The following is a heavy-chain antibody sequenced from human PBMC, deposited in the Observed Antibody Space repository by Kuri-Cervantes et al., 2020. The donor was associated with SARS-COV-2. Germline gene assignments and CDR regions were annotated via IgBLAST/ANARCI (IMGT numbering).Heavy chain of an antibody. CDR2: IIPVLGTT. CDR1: GGTFSTDG. CDR3: ARGAPIVVVPAAKGDDAFDI. J-gene: IGHJ3*02. Sequence: SVKVSCKASGGTFSTDGITWVRQAPGQGLEWTGTIIPVLGTTTYSQKFQGRVTMTRDTSTSTVYMELSSLRSEDTAVYYCARGAPIVVVPAAKGDDAFDIWGQGTMVTVSS. D-gene: IGHD2-2*01. V-gene: IGHV1-69*04.